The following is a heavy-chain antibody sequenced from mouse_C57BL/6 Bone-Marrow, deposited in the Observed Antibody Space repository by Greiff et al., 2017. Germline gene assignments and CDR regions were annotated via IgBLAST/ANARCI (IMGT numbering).Heavy chain of an antibody. Sequence: VQLQQPGAELVKPGASVKMSCKASGYTFTSYWITWVKQRPGQGLEWIGDIYPGSGSTNYNEKFKSKATLSVDTSSSTAYMQLSSLTSEDSAVYYCARLRIYYYGSADYWGQGTTLTVSS. J-gene: IGHJ2*01. CDR2: IYPGSGST. D-gene: IGHD1-1*01. V-gene: IGHV1-55*01. CDR1: GYTFTSYW. CDR3: ARLRIYYYGSADY.